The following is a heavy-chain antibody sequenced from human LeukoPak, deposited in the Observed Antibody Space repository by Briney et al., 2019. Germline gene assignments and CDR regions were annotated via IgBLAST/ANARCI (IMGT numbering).Heavy chain of an antibody. Sequence: SETLSLTCTVSGGSINSSNYYWGWIRQPPGKGLEWIASIYYSGSPYYNPSLKSRVTISVDTSKNQFSLRLSSVTAADTAVYYCARVVRIMISFGEFIVAGMTEFDPWGQGTLVTVSS. CDR1: GGSINSSNYY. D-gene: IGHD3-16*02. CDR2: IYYSGSP. J-gene: IGHJ5*02. V-gene: IGHV4-39*07. CDR3: ARVVRIMISFGEFIVAGMTEFDP.